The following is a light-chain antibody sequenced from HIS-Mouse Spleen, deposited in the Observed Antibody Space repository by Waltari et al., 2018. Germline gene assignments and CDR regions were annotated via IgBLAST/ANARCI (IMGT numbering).Light chain of an antibody. CDR3: QQSYSTPQVT. V-gene: IGKV1-39*01. CDR2: AAS. J-gene: IGKJ5*01. CDR1: QSISSY. Sequence: DIQMPQSPSSLSASVGDRVTITCRASQSISSYLNWYQQKPGKAPKLLIYAASSWQRGVPSRFSGSGAATDFTLTISSLLPEDFATYYCQQSYSTPQVTFGQGTRVEIK.